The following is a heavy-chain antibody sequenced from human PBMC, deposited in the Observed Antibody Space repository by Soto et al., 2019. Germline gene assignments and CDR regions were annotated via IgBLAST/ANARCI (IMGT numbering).Heavy chain of an antibody. V-gene: IGHV5-10-1*01. D-gene: IGHD3-22*01. CDR2: IDPSDSQT. CDR1: GFSFSGYW. CDR3: ARQIYDSDTGPNFQYYFDS. J-gene: IGHJ4*02. Sequence: GGSLKIFCKGSGFSFSGYWITWVRQKPGKGVEWMGRIDPSDSQTYYSPSFRGHVTISVTKSITTVFLQWSSLRATDTAKYYCARQIYDSDTGPNFQYYFDSWGQGTPVTVSS.